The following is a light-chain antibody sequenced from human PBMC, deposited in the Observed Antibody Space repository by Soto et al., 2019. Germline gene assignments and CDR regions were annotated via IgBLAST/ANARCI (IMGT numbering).Light chain of an antibody. Sequence: QSALTQPASVSGSPGQSITISCTGTSSDVGGYDYVSWYQHHPGKVPKLTIYEVSNRPSGVSNRFSGSKSGNTASLTISGLQAEDEADYYCCSYTSISTLTFGGGTQLTVL. CDR2: EVS. CDR1: SSDVGGYDY. V-gene: IGLV2-14*01. J-gene: IGLJ3*02. CDR3: CSYTSISTLT.